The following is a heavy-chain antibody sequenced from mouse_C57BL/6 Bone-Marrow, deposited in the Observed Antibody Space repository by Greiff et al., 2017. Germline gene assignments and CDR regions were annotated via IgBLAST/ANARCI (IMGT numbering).Heavy chain of an antibody. CDR1: GYTFPSYG. J-gene: IGHJ4*01. V-gene: IGHV1-81*01. CDR2: IYPRSGNT. Sequence: VQLVESGAELARPGASVKLSCKASGYTFPSYGISWVKQRTGQGLEWIGEIYPRSGNTYYNEKFKGKATLTADKSSSTAYMELRSLTSEDSAVYFCARCYDYYYAMDYWGQGTSVTVSS. D-gene: IGHD2-4*01. CDR3: ARCYDYYYAMDY.